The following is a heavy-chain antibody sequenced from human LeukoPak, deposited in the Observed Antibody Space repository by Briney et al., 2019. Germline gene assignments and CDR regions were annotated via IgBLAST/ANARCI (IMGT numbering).Heavy chain of an antibody. J-gene: IGHJ1*01. CDR3: AEAVAGLIGDFQH. Sequence: GGSLRLSCAASGFTFSSYAMSWVRQAPGKGLEWVSTISDSGGSTYHADSVKGRFAISRDNSKSTLFLQMNSLRADDTAVYYRAEAVAGLIGDFQHWGQGTQVTVSS. CDR2: ISDSGGST. V-gene: IGHV3-23*01. D-gene: IGHD6-19*01. CDR1: GFTFSSYA.